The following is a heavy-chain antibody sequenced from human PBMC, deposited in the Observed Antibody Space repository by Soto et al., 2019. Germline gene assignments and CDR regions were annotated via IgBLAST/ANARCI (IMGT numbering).Heavy chain of an antibody. CDR3: AREEFMVRGVIISSGFDY. J-gene: IGHJ4*02. V-gene: IGHV1-69*08. CDR1: GGTFSSYT. Sequence: QVQLVQSGAEVKKPGSSVKVSCKASGGTFSSYTISWVRQAPGQGLEWMGRIIPILGIANYAQKFQGRVTITADKSTSTAYMELSSLRSEDTAVYYCAREEFMVRGVIISSGFDYWGQGTLVTVSS. D-gene: IGHD3-10*01. CDR2: IIPILGIA.